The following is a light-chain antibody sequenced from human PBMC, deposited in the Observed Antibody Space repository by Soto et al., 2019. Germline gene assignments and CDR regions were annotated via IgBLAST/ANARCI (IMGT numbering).Light chain of an antibody. CDR2: WAS. CDR3: QHDYSTPFT. Sequence: DIVMTQSPDSLAVSLGERATINCKSSQSVLYTSNNKNYLAWYQQKPGQPPKLLIYWASTRESGVPDRFSGSGSGTDFTLTISSLQAEDVAVYYCQHDYSTPFTFGPETKVDIK. J-gene: IGKJ3*01. CDR1: QSVLYTSNNKNY. V-gene: IGKV4-1*01.